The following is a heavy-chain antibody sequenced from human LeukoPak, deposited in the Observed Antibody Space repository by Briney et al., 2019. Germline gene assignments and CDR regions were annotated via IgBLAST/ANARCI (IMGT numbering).Heavy chain of an antibody. CDR1: GDSLSRSDSY. CDR3: ARRRYYDGSGYLE. Sequence: SETLSLTCSVSGDSLSRSDSYWHWLRQPPGKGLEWIGTIYHSGRTYYSPSLKSRVTMSVDPSNNQFSLNLRPVTAADTAVYYCARRRYYDGSGYLEWGQGTLLSVSS. J-gene: IGHJ1*01. V-gene: IGHV4-39*01. D-gene: IGHD3-22*01. CDR2: IYHSGRT.